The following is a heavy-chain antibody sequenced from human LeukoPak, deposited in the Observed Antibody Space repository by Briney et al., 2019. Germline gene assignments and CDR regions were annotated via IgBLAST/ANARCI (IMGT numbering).Heavy chain of an antibody. V-gene: IGHV4-38-2*02. CDR2: IYHSWRT. J-gene: IGHJ5*02. CDR1: AYSISSGYY. CDR3: AIHYTEDIVVGPAASPETRNNWFDP. Sequence: SETLSLTCTVSAYSISSGYYWGWIRQPPGKGLEWIGGIYHSWRTHYNPSLKSRVTISVETSKNQFSLKQRSVPAADTALYYYAIHYTEDIVVGPAASPETRNNWFDPWGEGTLVTVSS. D-gene: IGHD2-2*01.